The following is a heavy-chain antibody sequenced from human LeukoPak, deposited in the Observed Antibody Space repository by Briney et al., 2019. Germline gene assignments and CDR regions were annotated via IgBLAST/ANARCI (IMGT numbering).Heavy chain of an antibody. J-gene: IGHJ1*01. D-gene: IGHD3-22*01. CDR1: GFTFTNYL. CDR2: INPNSGGT. Sequence: ASVKVSCKSFGFTFTNYLLHWARQAPGQGLEWMGWINPNSGGTNYAQKFQGRVTMTRDTSISTAYMELSRLRSDDTAEYYCARALYYDSSGYYSSSYYYFQHWGQGTLVTVSS. V-gene: IGHV1-2*02. CDR3: ARALYYDSSGYYSSSYYYFQH.